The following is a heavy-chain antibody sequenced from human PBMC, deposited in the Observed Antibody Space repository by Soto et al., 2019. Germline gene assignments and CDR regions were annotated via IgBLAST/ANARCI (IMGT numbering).Heavy chain of an antibody. CDR3: ARGVAGSGFDL. V-gene: IGHV6-1*01. J-gene: IGHJ4*02. CDR1: GDSVSSNTAA. Sequence: QTLSLTCAISGDSVSSNTAAWNWIRSSPSRGLEWLGRTYYRSNWRHDYAVSVKSRITVNTDTSKNHFSLQLNSVTPDDTAVYYCARGVAGSGFDLWGQGTLVTVSS. D-gene: IGHD6-19*01. CDR2: TYYRSNWRH.